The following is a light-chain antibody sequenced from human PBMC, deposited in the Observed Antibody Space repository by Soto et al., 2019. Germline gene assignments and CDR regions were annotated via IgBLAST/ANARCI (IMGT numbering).Light chain of an antibody. CDR1: SSNIGINT. Sequence: QSVLTQPPSASGTPGQRVTLSCSGSSSNIGINTVNWYQQVPGAAPKVLIYSNNQRPSGVPERFSGSKSGTSASLAISGLQSEDEAEYYCAAWDDSLNGVVFGGGTKLTVL. J-gene: IGLJ2*01. CDR3: AAWDDSLNGVV. V-gene: IGLV1-44*01. CDR2: SNN.